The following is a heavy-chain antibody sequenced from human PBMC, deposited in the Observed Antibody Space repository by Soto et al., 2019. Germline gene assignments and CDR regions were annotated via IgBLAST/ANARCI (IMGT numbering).Heavy chain of an antibody. Sequence: VGSLRLSCSASGFTFSSYDMHCVRQGTGKGLEWVSAIGTTGDTYYAGSVKGRFTISRENAKNSLYLQMSSLRAGDTAIYFCARAIGPTLFDYWGQGTLVTVSS. CDR3: ARAIGPTLFDY. J-gene: IGHJ4*02. CDR2: IGTTGDT. CDR1: GFTFSSYD. V-gene: IGHV3-13*04. D-gene: IGHD3-22*01.